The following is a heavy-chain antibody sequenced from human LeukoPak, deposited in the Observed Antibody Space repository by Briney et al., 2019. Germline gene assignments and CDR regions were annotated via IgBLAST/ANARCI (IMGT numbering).Heavy chain of an antibody. Sequence: ASVKVSCKASGGTFSSYAISWVRQAPGQGLEWMGRIIPILGIASYAQKFQGRVTITADKSTSTAYMELSSLRSEDTAVYYCARTGRTYYDFWSGAPGAFDIWGQGTMVTVSS. V-gene: IGHV1-69*04. CDR3: ARTGRTYYDFWSGAPGAFDI. D-gene: IGHD3-3*01. J-gene: IGHJ3*02. CDR2: IIPILGIA. CDR1: GGTFSSYA.